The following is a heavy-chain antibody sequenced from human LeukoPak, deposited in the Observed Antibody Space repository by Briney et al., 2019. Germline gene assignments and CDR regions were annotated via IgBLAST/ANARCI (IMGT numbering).Heavy chain of an antibody. J-gene: IGHJ4*02. V-gene: IGHV3-21*01. CDR3: ARIEYSSSHRSPERNFDY. D-gene: IGHD6-6*01. Sequence: PGGSLRLSCAASGFTFSSYSMNWVRQAPGKGLEWVSSISSSSSYIYYADSVKGRFTISRDNAKNSLYLQMNSLRAEDTAVYYCARIEYSSSHRSPERNFDYWGQGTLVTVSS. CDR2: ISSSSSYI. CDR1: GFTFSSYS.